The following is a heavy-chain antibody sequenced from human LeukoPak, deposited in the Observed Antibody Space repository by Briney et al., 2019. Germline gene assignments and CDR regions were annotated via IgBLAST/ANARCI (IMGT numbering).Heavy chain of an antibody. J-gene: IGHJ4*02. CDR2: ISYDGNNK. V-gene: IGHV3-30*18. Sequence: GGSLRLSCAASGFTFSNYGMHWVRQAPGKGLEWVAVISYDGNNKYYADSVKGRFTISRDDSKNTLYLQMNSLRAEDTAVYYCAKEMATTNSWGQGTLVTVSS. D-gene: IGHD1-26*01. CDR3: AKEMATTNS. CDR1: GFTFSNYG.